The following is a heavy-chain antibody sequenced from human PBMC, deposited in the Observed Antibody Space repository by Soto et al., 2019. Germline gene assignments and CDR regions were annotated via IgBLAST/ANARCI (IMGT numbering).Heavy chain of an antibody. CDR2: IRSKANSYAT. V-gene: IGHV3-73*01. D-gene: IGHD3-16*01. CDR3: TTTRNDYVWGSYNAFDI. CDR1: GFTFSGSA. J-gene: IGHJ3*02. Sequence: QPGGSLRLSCAASGFTFSGSAMHWVRQASGKGLEWVGRIRSKANSYATAYAASVKGRFTISRDDSKNTAYLQMNSLKTEDTAVYYCTTTRNDYVWGSYNAFDIWGQGTMVTVSS.